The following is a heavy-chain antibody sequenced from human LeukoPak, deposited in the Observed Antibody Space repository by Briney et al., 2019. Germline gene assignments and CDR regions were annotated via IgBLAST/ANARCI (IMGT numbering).Heavy chain of an antibody. CDR1: GFTFNIYG. D-gene: IGHD6-6*01. Sequence: AGGSLRLSCAASGFTFNIYGMSWVRQAPGKGLGWVSGINDSGGKTYYADSVKGRFTISRDNSKNTMSLQMKSLRVDDTAVYYCAKRVQYSSSPGGYFDYWGQGTLVTVSS. J-gene: IGHJ4*02. CDR2: INDSGGKT. V-gene: IGHV3-23*01. CDR3: AKRVQYSSSPGGYFDY.